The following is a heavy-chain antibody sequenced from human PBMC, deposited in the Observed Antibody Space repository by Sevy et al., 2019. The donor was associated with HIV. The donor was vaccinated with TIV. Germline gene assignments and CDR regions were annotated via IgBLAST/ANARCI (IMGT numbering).Heavy chain of an antibody. D-gene: IGHD3-16*01. CDR3: AHRHEDSSPQRGWGVYFHY. Sequence: SGPTLVKPTQTLTLTCTFSGFSLSTSGVGVGWIRQPPGKALEWLALIYWDDDKRYSPSLKSRLTVTKDTSKNQVVLTMANMAPVDTATYYGAHRHEDSSPQRGWGVYFHYWGQGTLVTVSS. CDR2: IYWDDDK. V-gene: IGHV2-5*02. CDR1: GFSLSTSGVG. J-gene: IGHJ4*02.